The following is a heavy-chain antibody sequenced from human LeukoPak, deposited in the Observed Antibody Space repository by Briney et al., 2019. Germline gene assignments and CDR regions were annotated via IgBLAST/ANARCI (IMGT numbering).Heavy chain of an antibody. V-gene: IGHV4-39*01. D-gene: IGHD3-10*01. Sequence: PSETLSLTCTVSGGSISSSSYYWGWIRHPPGKGLEWIGSIYYSGSTYYNPSLKSRVTISVDTSKNQFSLKLSSVTAADTAVYYRATRMAYYYGSWPFDYWGQGTLVTVSS. CDR2: IYYSGST. CDR3: ATRMAYYYGSWPFDY. CDR1: GGSISSSSYY. J-gene: IGHJ4*02.